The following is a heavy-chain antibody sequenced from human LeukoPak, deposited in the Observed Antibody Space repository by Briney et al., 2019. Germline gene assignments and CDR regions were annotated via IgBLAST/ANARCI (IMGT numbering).Heavy chain of an antibody. J-gene: IGHJ4*02. D-gene: IGHD5-18*01. V-gene: IGHV4-31*03. CDR1: GGSISSGGYY. Sequence: SETLSLTCTVSGGSISSGGYYWSWIRQHPGKGLEWIGYIYYSGSTYYNPSLKSRVTISVDTSKNQFSLKLSSVTAADTAVYYCAREDRGYSCGLGYWGQGTLVTVSS. CDR3: AREDRGYSCGLGY. CDR2: IYYSGST.